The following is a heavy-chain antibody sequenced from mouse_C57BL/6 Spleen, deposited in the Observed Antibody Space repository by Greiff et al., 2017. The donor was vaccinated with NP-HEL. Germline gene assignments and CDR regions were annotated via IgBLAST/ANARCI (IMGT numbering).Heavy chain of an antibody. V-gene: IGHV3-1*01. J-gene: IGHJ4*01. CDR3: ARVDYDAGNAMDY. D-gene: IGHD2-4*01. CDR2: ISYSGST. Sequence: VQLKESGPGMVKPSQSLSLTCTVTGYSITSGYDWHWIRHFPGNKLEWMGYISYSGSTNYNPSLKSRISITHDTSKNHFFLKLNSVTTEDTATYYWARVDYDAGNAMDYWGQGTSVTVSS. CDR1: GYSITSGYD.